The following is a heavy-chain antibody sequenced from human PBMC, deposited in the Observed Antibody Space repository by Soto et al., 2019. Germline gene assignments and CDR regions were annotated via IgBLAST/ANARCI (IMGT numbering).Heavy chain of an antibody. Sequence: QVQLVESGGGVVQPGRSLRLSCAASGFTFSSYGMHWVRQAPGKGLEWVAVIWYDGSNKYYADSVKGRFTISRDKSKNTLYLQMNSRRAEDTAVYYCARLGASFGELLMGYFDYWGQGTLVTVSS. CDR3: ARLGASFGELLMGYFDY. CDR2: IWYDGSNK. V-gene: IGHV3-33*01. CDR1: GFTFSSYG. J-gene: IGHJ4*02. D-gene: IGHD3-10*01.